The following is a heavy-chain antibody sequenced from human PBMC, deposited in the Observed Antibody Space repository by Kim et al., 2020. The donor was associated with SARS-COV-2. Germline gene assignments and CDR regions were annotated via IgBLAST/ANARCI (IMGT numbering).Heavy chain of an antibody. V-gene: IGHV3-74*01. CDR1: RFTFNNYW. CDR2: ISSNGSIT. J-gene: IGHJ6*02. CDR3: ARGFFRYGFDV. Sequence: GGSLRLSCAVSRFTFNNYWINWVRHAPGKGLEWVSRISSNGSITNYADSVKGRFTMSRDNAENTLYLQMNSLRAEDTAVYYCARGFFRYGFDVWGQGTTVTVSS.